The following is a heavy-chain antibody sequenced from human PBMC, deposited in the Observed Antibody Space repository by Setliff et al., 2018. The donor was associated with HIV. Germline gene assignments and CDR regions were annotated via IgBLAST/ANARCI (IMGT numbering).Heavy chain of an antibody. D-gene: IGHD6-13*01. CDR2: ITGSGEIT. CDR1: GFTFRSYA. CDR3: TRQIGVAAAGKGGGYYYYYIDV. Sequence: GGSLRLSCPASGFTFRSYAMNWVRQAPGKGLEWVSVITGSGEITYYADSVKGRFTISRDNSKNTLYLQMNSPRAEDKAIYYCTRQIGVAAAGKGGGYYYYYIDVWGKGATVTVSS. V-gene: IGHV3-23*01. J-gene: IGHJ6*03.